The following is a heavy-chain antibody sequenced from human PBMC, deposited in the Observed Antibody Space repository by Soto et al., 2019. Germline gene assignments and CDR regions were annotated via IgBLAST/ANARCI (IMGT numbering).Heavy chain of an antibody. V-gene: IGHV4-34*01. Sequence: SETLSLTCAVYGGSFSGYYWSWIRQPPGKGLEWIGEINHSGSTNYNPSLKSRVTISVDTSKNQFSLKLSSVAAADTAVYYCARGVGWFAPWGQGTLVTVSP. CDR2: INHSGST. CDR3: ARGVGWFAP. CDR1: GGSFSGYY. D-gene: IGHD1-26*01. J-gene: IGHJ5*02.